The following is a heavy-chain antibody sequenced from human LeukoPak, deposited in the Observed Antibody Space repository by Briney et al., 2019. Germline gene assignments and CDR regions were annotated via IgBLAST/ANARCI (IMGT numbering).Heavy chain of an antibody. CDR1: GYTFTSYY. D-gene: IGHD3-10*01. CDR2: INPSGGST. J-gene: IGHJ3*02. Sequence: ASVKVSCKASGYTFTSYYMHWVRQAPGQGLEWMGIINPSGGSTSYAQKFQGRVTMTRDMSTSTVYMELSSLRSEDTAVYYCARVGLGWFGELESAGDAFDIWGQGTMVTVSS. V-gene: IGHV1-46*01. CDR3: ARVGLGWFGELESAGDAFDI.